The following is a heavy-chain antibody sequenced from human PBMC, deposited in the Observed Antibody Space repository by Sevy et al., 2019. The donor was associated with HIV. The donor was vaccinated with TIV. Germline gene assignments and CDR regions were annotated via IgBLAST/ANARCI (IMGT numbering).Heavy chain of an antibody. CDR3: ARRDGYASIDY. J-gene: IGHJ4*02. CDR1: GYSFTSYW. Sequence: GGSLRLSCKGSGYSFTSYWIGWVRQMPGKGLEWMGIIDPGDSDTRYRPSFQGQVTISADKSISTAYLQWSSLKASDTAMYYCARRDGYASIDYWGQGTLVTVSS. V-gene: IGHV5-51*01. D-gene: IGHD5-12*01. CDR2: IDPGDSDT.